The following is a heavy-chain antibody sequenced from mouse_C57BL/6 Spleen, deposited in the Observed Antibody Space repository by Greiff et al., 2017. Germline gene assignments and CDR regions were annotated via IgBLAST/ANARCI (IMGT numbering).Heavy chain of an antibody. J-gene: IGHJ1*03. CDR3: ASLLLRDWYFDV. CDR2: INPSTGGT. Sequence: VQLKESGPELVKPGASVKISCKASGYSFTGYYMNWVKQSPEKSLEWIGEINPSTGGTTYNQKFKAKATLTVDKSSSTAYMQLKSLTSEDSAVYYCASLLLRDWYFDVWGTGTTVTVSS. V-gene: IGHV1-42*01. CDR1: GYSFTGYY. D-gene: IGHD1-1*01.